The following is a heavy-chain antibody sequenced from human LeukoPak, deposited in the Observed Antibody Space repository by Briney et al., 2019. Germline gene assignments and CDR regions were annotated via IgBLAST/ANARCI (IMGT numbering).Heavy chain of an antibody. CDR2: IYPGDSDT. D-gene: IGHD3-3*01. CDR1: GCSFTSYW. Sequence: GESLKISCKGSGCSFTSYWIGWVRQMPGKGLEWMGIIYPGDSDTRYSPSFQGQVTISADKSISTAYLQWSSLKASDTAMYYCARLPLGGDCYYGMDVWGQGTTVTVSS. J-gene: IGHJ6*02. V-gene: IGHV5-51*01. CDR3: ARLPLGGDCYYGMDV.